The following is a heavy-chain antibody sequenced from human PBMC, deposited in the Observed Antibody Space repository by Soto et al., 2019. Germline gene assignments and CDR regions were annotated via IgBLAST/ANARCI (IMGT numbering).Heavy chain of an antibody. CDR3: AIRFLEWLANGFDP. Sequence: SETLSLTCTVSGGSISSSSYYWGWIRQPPGKGLEWIGSIYYSGSTYYNPSLKSRVTISVDTSKNQFSLKLSSVTAADTAVYYCAIRFLEWLANGFDPWGQGTLVTVSS. J-gene: IGHJ5*02. CDR2: IYYSGST. CDR1: GGSISSSSYY. V-gene: IGHV4-39*01. D-gene: IGHD3-3*01.